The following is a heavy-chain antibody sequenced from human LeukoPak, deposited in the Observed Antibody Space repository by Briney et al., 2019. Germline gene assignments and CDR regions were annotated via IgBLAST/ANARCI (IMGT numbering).Heavy chain of an antibody. V-gene: IGHV4-59*12. CDR1: GGSISGYY. CDR3: ARGTGGAAAADFDP. CDR2: IYYTGST. J-gene: IGHJ5*02. Sequence: SETLSLTCTVSGGSISGYYWSWIRQSPGKGLEWIGYIYYTGSTYYNPSLKSRATISVDTSKNHFSLKLTSVTAADTAVYYCARGTGGAAAADFDPWGQGTLVTVSS. D-gene: IGHD6-13*01.